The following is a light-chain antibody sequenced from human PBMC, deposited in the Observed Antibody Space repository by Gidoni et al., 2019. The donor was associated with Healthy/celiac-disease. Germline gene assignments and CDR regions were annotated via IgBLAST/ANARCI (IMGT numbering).Light chain of an antibody. J-gene: IGKJ4*01. V-gene: IGKV1-39*01. CDR1: QSISSY. Sequence: DIQMTQSPSSLSASVGDRVTITCRASQSISSYLNWYQQKPGKAPKLLIYAASSLQSGVPSRFSGSGSGTDFTITISSLQPEDFATYYCQQSYRTPGFXGXTKVXIK. CDR2: AAS. CDR3: QQSYRTPG.